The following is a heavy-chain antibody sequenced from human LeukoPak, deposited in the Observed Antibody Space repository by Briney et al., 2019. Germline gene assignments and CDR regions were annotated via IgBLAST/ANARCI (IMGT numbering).Heavy chain of an antibody. CDR2: INNDGSSA. J-gene: IGHJ6*02. V-gene: IGHV3-74*01. CDR1: GFTFNNYW. D-gene: IGHD1-1*01. CDR3: ARRGTGHGMDV. Sequence: GGSLRLSCAASGFTFNNYWIHWVRQVPGKGLVWVSRINNDGSSASYVDSVKGRFTISRDNAENTLFLQMNSLRAEDTAVYYCARRGTGHGMDVWGQGTTVIVSS.